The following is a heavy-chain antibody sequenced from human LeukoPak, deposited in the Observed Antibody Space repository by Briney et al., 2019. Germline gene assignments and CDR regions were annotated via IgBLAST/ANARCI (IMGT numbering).Heavy chain of an antibody. V-gene: IGHV1-8*01. CDR2: MNPNSGNT. J-gene: IGHJ3*02. CDR1: GYTFTTYD. CDR3: ARPLTQQGDAFDI. Sequence: ASVKVSCKASGYTFTTYDINWVRQATGQGLEWMGWMNPNSGNTGYAQKFQGRVTMTRNTSISTAYMELSSLRSEDTAVYYCARPLTQQGDAFDIWGQGTMVTVSS. D-gene: IGHD6-13*01.